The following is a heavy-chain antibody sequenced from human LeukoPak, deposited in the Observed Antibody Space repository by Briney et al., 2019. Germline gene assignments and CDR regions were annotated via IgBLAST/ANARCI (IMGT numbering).Heavy chain of an antibody. CDR1: SGSVSSGSYY. D-gene: IGHD2-15*01. Sequence: PSETLSLTCTVSSGSVSSGSYYWSWIRQPPGTGLEWIGYSYYSGSTNYNPSLKSRVTISVDTSKNQFSLKLSSVTAADTAVYYCATELLVPPGGFDYWGQGILVTVSS. V-gene: IGHV4-61*01. CDR3: ATELLVPPGGFDY. J-gene: IGHJ4*02. CDR2: SYYSGST.